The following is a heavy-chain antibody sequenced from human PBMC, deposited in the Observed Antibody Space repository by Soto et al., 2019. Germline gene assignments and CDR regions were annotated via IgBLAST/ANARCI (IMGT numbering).Heavy chain of an antibody. V-gene: IGHV1-58*01. CDR2: IVVGSGNT. J-gene: IGHJ6*02. Sequence: GASRRVSCKASGFTFTSSAVKWVRQARGQRLEWIGWIVVGSGNTNYAQKFQERVTITRDMSTGTAYMELSSLRSEDTAVFYCAPGSLLYDYYYYGMDVWGQGTTVTVSS. CDR3: APGSLLYDYYYYGMDV. D-gene: IGHD3-3*01. CDR1: GFTFTSSA.